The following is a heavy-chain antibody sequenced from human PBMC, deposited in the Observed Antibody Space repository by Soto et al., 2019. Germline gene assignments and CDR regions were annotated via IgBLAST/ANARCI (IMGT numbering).Heavy chain of an antibody. V-gene: IGHV4-59*01. J-gene: IGHJ4*02. CDR2: IYYRGST. D-gene: IGHD1-7*01. CDR1: AGSITSYY. CDR3: AAGLNYGMLDYFDY. Sequence: SQTLSLTCPVSAGSITSYYWSWIRQPPGKGLEWIGYIYYRGSTNYNPSLKSRVTISVDTSKNQSSLKLSPVTAADTAVYYCAAGLNYGMLDYFDYWGQGTLVTVSS.